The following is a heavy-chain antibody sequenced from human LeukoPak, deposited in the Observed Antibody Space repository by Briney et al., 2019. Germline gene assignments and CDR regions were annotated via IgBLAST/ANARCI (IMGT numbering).Heavy chain of an antibody. Sequence: SETLSLTCTVSGGSISSYYWSWIRQPPGKGLEWIGYIYYSGSTNYNPSLKSRVTISVDTSKNQFSLKLSSVTAADTAVYYCAGVKRDGYNKILNFDYWGQGTLVTVSS. V-gene: IGHV4-59*01. CDR1: GGSISSYY. CDR3: AGVKRDGYNKILNFDY. D-gene: IGHD5-24*01. CDR2: IYYSGST. J-gene: IGHJ4*02.